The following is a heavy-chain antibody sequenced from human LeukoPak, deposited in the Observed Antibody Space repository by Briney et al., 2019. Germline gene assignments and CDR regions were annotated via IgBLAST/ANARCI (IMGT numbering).Heavy chain of an antibody. CDR2: IDWDDDK. Sequence: SGPTLVNPTQTLTLTCTFSGFSLSTSGMCVSWIRQPPGKALEWLARIDWDDDKYYSTSLKTRLTISKDTSKNQVVLTMTNMDPVDTATYYCARTAYYYGSGSYFDYWGQGTLVTVSS. J-gene: IGHJ4*02. CDR1: GFSLSTSGMC. CDR3: ARTAYYYGSGSYFDY. D-gene: IGHD3-10*01. V-gene: IGHV2-70*11.